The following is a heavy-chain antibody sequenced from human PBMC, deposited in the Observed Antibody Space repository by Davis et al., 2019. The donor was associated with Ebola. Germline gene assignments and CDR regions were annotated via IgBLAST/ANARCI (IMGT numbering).Heavy chain of an antibody. CDR1: GYTFTGYY. V-gene: IGHV1-2*02. CDR3: ARVRQNLPFGAFDI. CDR2: INPNSGGT. Sequence: ASVKVSCKASGYTFTGYYMHWVRQAPGQGLEWMGWINPNSGGTNYAQKFQSRVTMTRDTSISTAYMELSRLRSDDTAVYYCARVRQNLPFGAFDIWGQGTMVTVSS. D-gene: IGHD3-16*01. J-gene: IGHJ3*02.